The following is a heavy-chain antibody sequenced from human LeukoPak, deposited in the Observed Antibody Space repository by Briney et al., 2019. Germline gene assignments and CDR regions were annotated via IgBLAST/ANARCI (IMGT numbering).Heavy chain of an antibody. CDR1: GFTVSNNY. CDR2: ISSSSSYI. Sequence: NPGGSLRLSCAASGFTVSNNYVNWVRQAPGKGLEWVSSISSSSSYIYYADSVKGRFTISRDNAKNSLYLQMNSLRAEDTDVYYCARDPFRGGVAFDIWGQGTMVTVSS. V-gene: IGHV3-21*01. J-gene: IGHJ3*02. CDR3: ARDPFRGGVAFDI. D-gene: IGHD3-16*01.